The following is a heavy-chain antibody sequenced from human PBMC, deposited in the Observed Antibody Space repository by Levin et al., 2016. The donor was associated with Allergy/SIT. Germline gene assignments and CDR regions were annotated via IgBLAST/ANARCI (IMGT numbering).Heavy chain of an antibody. J-gene: IGHJ3*02. Sequence: SLKISCAASGFTFDDYGMHWVRQAPGKGLEWASGLTWNSRKIAYADSVKGRFIISRDNAKNSLYLQMNSLSSEDTAFYYCARARSTMTIHDGFDIWGRGTMVTVSP. V-gene: IGHV3-9*01. CDR2: LTWNSRKI. CDR3: ARARSTMTIHDGFDI. CDR1: GFTFDDYG. D-gene: IGHD4-17*01.